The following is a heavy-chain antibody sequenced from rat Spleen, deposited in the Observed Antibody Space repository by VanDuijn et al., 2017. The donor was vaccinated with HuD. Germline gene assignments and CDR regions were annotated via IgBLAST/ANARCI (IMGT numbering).Heavy chain of an antibody. J-gene: IGHJ1*01. CDR2: IIYDGSNT. V-gene: IGHV5S10*01. CDR1: GFTFSDYN. CDR3: VRLYNNHGYWYFDF. D-gene: IGHD1-5*01. Sequence: EVQLVESDGGLVQPGRSLKLSCAASGFTFSDYNMAWVRQAPKKGLEWVAAIIYDGSNTFYRDSVKGRFTISRDNAKSTLYLQMDSLRSEDTATYYCVRLYNNHGYWYFDFWGPGTMVTVSS.